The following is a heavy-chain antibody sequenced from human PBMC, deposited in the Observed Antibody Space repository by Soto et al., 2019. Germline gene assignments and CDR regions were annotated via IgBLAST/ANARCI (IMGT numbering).Heavy chain of an antibody. CDR3: AKGGWMEY. V-gene: IGHV3-23*01. J-gene: IGHJ4*02. Sequence: PGGSLRLSCVASVFTFSTDDMSWVRQAPGKGLDWVSAVSSRSGTTYYADSVKGRFTISRYNSKNTLYLQMSSLRAEDTAVYYCAKGGWMEYWGQGTMVTVSS. CDR1: VFTFSTDD. D-gene: IGHD5-12*01. CDR2: VSSRSGTT.